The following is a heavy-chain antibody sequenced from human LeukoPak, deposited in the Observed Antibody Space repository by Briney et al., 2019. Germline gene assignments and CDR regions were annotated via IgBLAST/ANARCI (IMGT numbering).Heavy chain of an antibody. CDR1: GGSISSSSYD. D-gene: IGHD3-10*01. CDR3: ARPWTRGSAHLHWFDP. Sequence: SETLSLAFTVSGGSISSSSYDWGWIRQPPGKGLEWIGSIYYSGSTYDNPSLKSRVTISVDTSKNQSSLKLSSVTAADTAVYYCARPWTRGSAHLHWFDPWGQGTLVTVPS. CDR2: IYYSGST. J-gene: IGHJ5*02. V-gene: IGHV4-39*01.